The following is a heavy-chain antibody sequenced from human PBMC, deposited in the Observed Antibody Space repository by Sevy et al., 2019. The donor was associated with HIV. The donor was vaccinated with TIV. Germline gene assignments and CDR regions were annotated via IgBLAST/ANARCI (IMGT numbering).Heavy chain of an antibody. D-gene: IGHD5-12*01. CDR2: IHYTGTT. V-gene: IGHV4-59*01. CDR3: ARAPPVRSGDDSLNWFDP. J-gene: IGHJ5*02. CDR1: GGSISAYH. Sequence: SETLSLTCTVSGGSISAYHWSWIRQPPGKGLEYIGYIHYTGTTNDNPSLKRRVTISVDTSKNQFSLKLSSVTAADTALYYCARAPPVRSGDDSLNWFDPWGQGTLVTVSS.